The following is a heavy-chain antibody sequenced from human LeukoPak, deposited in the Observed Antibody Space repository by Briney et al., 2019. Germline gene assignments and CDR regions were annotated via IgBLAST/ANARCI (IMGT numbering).Heavy chain of an antibody. V-gene: IGHV4-31*03. J-gene: IGHJ4*02. CDR1: GGSISSGGYY. CDR3: ARGKYYYDTSGYYFDY. Sequence: SETLSLTCTVSGGSISSGGYYWSWIRQRPGKGLEWIGYIYYSGSTYYNPSLKSRVTISVGASKNQFSLKLSSVTAADTAVYYCARGKYYYDTSGYYFDYWGQGTLVTVSS. CDR2: IYYSGST. D-gene: IGHD3-22*01.